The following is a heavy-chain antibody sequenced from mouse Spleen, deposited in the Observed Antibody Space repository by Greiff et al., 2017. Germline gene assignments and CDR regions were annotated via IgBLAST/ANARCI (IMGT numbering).Heavy chain of an antibody. CDR3: NTDLTWFAY. CDR1: GFNFKDYY. CDR2: IDPENGDT. Sequence: VHVKQSGAELVRPGASVKLSCTASGFNFKDYYMHWVKQRPEQGLEWIGWIDPENGDTEYAPKFQGKATLTADTSSNTAYLQLSSLTSEDTAVYYCNTDLTWFAYWGQGTLVTVSA. V-gene: IGHV14-4*02. J-gene: IGHJ3*01.